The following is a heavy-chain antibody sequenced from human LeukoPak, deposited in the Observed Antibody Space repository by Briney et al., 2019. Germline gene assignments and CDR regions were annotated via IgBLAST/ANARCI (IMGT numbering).Heavy chain of an antibody. CDR1: GFTLSTYT. D-gene: IGHD6-6*01. CDR2: ISSSSSTI. CDR3: AREYSSSSGRAFDI. V-gene: IGHV3-48*02. Sequence: TGGSLRLSCAASGFTLSTYTMNWVRQAPGKGPQWFSSISSSSSTIYYADSVKGRFTISRDNAKNPLYLQMNSLRDEDTAVYYCAREYSSSSGRAFDIWGQGTMVTASS. J-gene: IGHJ3*02.